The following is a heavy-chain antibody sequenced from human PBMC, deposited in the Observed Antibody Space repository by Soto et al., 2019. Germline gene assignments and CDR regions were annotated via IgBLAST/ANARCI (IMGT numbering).Heavy chain of an antibody. D-gene: IGHD6-19*01. V-gene: IGHV4-61*01. J-gene: IGHJ5*02. CDR2: IYYTGSI. Sequence: PSETLSLTCTVSGVSVSSVSYYWRWIRQSPGKGLEWLGYIYYTGSIKYNPSFSSRVTMSVATSKNQFSLKLISVTAADTAVYFCARSWKVLSGCFNPWGQGTLVTVSS. CDR1: GVSVSSVSYY. CDR3: ARSWKVLSGCFNP.